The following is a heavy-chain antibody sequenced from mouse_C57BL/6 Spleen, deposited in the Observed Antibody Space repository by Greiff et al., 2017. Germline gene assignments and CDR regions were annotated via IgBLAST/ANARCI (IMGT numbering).Heavy chain of an antibody. CDR3: AKTAITTVVATGAMDY. Sequence: VKLVESGPGLVAPSQSLSITCTVSGFSLTSYGVSWVRQPPGKGLEWLGVIWGDGSTNYHSALISRLSISKDNSKSQVFLKLNSLQTDDTATYYCAKTAITTVVATGAMDYWGQGTSVTVSS. J-gene: IGHJ4*01. CDR2: IWGDGST. D-gene: IGHD1-1*01. V-gene: IGHV2-3*01. CDR1: GFSLTSYG.